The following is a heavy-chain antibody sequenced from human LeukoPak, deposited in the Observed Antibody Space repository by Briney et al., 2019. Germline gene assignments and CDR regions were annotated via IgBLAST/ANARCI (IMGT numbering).Heavy chain of an antibody. D-gene: IGHD2-2*01. CDR1: GFTFTSYY. CDR3: ARELGYCSSTSCSHIYAVGY. J-gene: IGHJ4*02. V-gene: IGHV1-46*01. CDR2: INPSGGST. Sequence: GGSLRLSCAASGFTFTSYYMHWVRQAPGQGLEWMGIINPSGGSTSYAQKFQGRVTMTRDMSTSTVYMELSSLRSEDTAVYYCARELGYCSSTSCSHIYAVGYWGQGTLVTVSS.